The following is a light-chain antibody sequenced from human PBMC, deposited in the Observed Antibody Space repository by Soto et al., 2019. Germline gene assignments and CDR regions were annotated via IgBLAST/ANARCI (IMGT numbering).Light chain of an antibody. CDR2: GAS. CDR3: LQHYNYPRT. Sequence: AIQMTQSPSSLSASVGDRVTITCRSSQDIRTELGWYQQRPGKAPNLLIYGASTLQTGVPSRFSGSGSGTDFFLTISSLQPEAVATYFCLQHYNYPRTFGQGTKLQIK. CDR1: QDIRTE. J-gene: IGKJ2*01. V-gene: IGKV1-6*01.